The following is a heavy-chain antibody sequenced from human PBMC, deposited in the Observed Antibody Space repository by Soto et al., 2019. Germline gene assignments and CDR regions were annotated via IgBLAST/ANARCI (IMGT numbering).Heavy chain of an antibody. Sequence: GGSLRLSCAASGFTFSNYWMSWVRQAPGKGLEWVVNIKQDGSEKYYVDSVKGRFTISRDNAENSLYLQMNSLRAEDTAVYYCARRVGRFGDAFDLWGQGTMVTVSS. CDR2: IKQDGSEK. D-gene: IGHD3-10*01. CDR3: ARRVGRFGDAFDL. V-gene: IGHV3-7*01. CDR1: GFTFSNYW. J-gene: IGHJ3*01.